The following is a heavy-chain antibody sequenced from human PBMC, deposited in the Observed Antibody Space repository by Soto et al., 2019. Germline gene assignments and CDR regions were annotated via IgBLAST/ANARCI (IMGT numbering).Heavy chain of an antibody. Sequence: QVPLVQSGAEVKKPGASVKVSCKASGDTFASYGINWVRQAPGQGLEWMGWISINSGNTNYAQNFQGRVTMTTDTSTTTVFMELWSLRSDDTAVYYCAGGIGLGQGFDYWGQGTLVTVSS. J-gene: IGHJ4*02. CDR2: ISINSGNT. D-gene: IGHD2-15*01. CDR3: AGGIGLGQGFDY. CDR1: GDTFASYG. V-gene: IGHV1-18*01.